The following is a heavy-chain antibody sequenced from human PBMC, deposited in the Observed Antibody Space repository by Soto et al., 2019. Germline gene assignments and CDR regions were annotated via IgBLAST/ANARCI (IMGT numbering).Heavy chain of an antibody. Sequence: PGGSLRLSCAASGFTFSSYGMHWVRQAPGKGLEWVAVIWYDGSDKYHADSVKGRFTISRDNSKNTLYLQMNGLRAEDTAVYYCARESSHREGSCGSCSLFGFDYWGRGTLVTVSS. J-gene: IGHJ4*02. D-gene: IGHD2-15*01. V-gene: IGHV3-33*08. CDR3: ARESSHREGSCGSCSLFGFDY. CDR2: IWYDGSDK. CDR1: GFTFSSYG.